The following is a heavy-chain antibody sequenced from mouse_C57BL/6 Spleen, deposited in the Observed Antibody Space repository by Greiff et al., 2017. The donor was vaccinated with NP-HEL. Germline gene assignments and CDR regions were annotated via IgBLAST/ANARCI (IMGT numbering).Heavy chain of an antibody. CDR2: IYPGDGDT. V-gene: IGHV1-82*01. Sequence: VQLQQSGPELVKPGASVKISCKASGYAFSSSWMNWVKQRPGRGLEWIGRIYPGDGDTNYNGKFKGKATLTAEKSSSTAYMQLSSLTSEDSAVYFCARGQPSFAYWGQGTLVTVSA. J-gene: IGHJ3*01. CDR1: GYAFSSSW. CDR3: ARGQPSFAY.